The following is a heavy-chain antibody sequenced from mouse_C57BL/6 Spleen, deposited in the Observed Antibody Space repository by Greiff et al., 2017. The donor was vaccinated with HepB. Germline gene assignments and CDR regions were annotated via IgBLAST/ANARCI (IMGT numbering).Heavy chain of an antibody. D-gene: IGHD2-1*01. V-gene: IGHV1-7*01. CDR2: INPSSGYT. Sequence: VQLQESGAELAKPGASVKLSCKASGYTFTSYWMHWVKQRPGQGLEWIGYINPSSGYTKYNQKFKDKATLTADKSSSTSYMQLSSLTYEDSSVYYCARFYYGNFLFAYWGQGTLVTVSA. CDR1: GYTFTSYW. J-gene: IGHJ3*01. CDR3: ARFYYGNFLFAY.